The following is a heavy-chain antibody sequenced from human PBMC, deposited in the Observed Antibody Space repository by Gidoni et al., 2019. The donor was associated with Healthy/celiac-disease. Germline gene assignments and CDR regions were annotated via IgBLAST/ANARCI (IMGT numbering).Heavy chain of an antibody. J-gene: IGHJ4*02. CDR1: GFTFSSYA. Sequence: EVQLLESGGGLVQPGGSLRLSCAASGFTFSSYAMSWVRQAPGKGLVWVSAISGSGGSTYYADSVKGRFTISRDNSKNTLYLQMNSLRAEDTAVYYCAKGLYYYDSSGLLYFDYWGQGTLVTVPS. D-gene: IGHD3-22*01. CDR3: AKGLYYYDSSGLLYFDY. V-gene: IGHV3-23*01. CDR2: ISGSGGST.